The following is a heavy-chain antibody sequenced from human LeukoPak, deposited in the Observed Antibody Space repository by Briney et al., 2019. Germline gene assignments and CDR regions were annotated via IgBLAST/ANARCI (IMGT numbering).Heavy chain of an antibody. Sequence: GASVKVSCKASGGIFSSYAISWVRQAPGQGLEWMGRIIPILGIANYAQKFQGRVTITADKSTSTAYMELSSLRSEDTAVYYCARDIVATHRADAFDIWGQGTMVTVSS. CDR2: IIPILGIA. V-gene: IGHV1-69*04. CDR3: ARDIVATHRADAFDI. CDR1: GGIFSSYA. D-gene: IGHD5-12*01. J-gene: IGHJ3*02.